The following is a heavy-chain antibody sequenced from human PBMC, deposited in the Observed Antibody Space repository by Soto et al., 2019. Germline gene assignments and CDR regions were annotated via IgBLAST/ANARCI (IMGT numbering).Heavy chain of an antibody. CDR1: GYTFTSYY. V-gene: IGHV1-69*02. Sequence: GPSVKVSCKASGYTFTSYYMHWVRQAPGQGLEWMGRIIPILGIANYAQKFQGRVTITADKSTSTAHMELSSLRSEDTAVYYCARLLHPGYYGSGSYYNVEVDYWGQGTLVTVSS. J-gene: IGHJ4*02. CDR3: ARLLHPGYYGSGSYYNVEVDY. D-gene: IGHD3-10*01. CDR2: IIPILGIA.